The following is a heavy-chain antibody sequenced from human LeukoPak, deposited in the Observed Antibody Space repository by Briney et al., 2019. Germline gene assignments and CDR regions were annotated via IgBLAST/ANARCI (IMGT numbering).Heavy chain of an antibody. V-gene: IGHV3-7*01. CDR3: ARDLLHYDILTGYYGDYYYYGMDV. Sequence: GGSLRLSCAASGFTFSSYWMSWVRQAPGKGLEWVANIKQDGSEKYYVDSVKGRFTISRDNAKNSLYLQMNSLRAEDTAVYYCARDLLHYDILTGYYGDYYYYGMDVWGQGTTVTVSS. CDR1: GFTFSSYW. D-gene: IGHD3-9*01. J-gene: IGHJ6*02. CDR2: IKQDGSEK.